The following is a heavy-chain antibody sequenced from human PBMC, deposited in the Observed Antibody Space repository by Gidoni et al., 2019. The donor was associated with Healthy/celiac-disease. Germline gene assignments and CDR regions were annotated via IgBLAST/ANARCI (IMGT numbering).Heavy chain of an antibody. J-gene: IGHJ5*02. V-gene: IGHV3-53*01. CDR1: GFPVSSNY. Sequence: EVQLVEPGGGLIQPGGSLRLSCAASGFPVSSNYMSWVRQAPGKGLEWVSVIYSGGSTYYADSVKGRFTISRDNSKNTLYLQMNSLRAEDTAVYYCARDRTYGSGSYWFDPWGQGTLVTVSS. D-gene: IGHD3-10*01. CDR2: IYSGGST. CDR3: ARDRTYGSGSYWFDP.